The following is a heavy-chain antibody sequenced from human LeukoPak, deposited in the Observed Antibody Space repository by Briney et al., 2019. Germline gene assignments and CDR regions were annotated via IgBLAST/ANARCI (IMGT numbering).Heavy chain of an antibody. CDR1: GFTFNNYI. D-gene: IGHD2-15*01. CDR2: VSFDGSNT. V-gene: IGHV3-30*04. Sequence: GGSLRLSCAASGFTFNNYIMHWVRQAPGKGLEWVAAVSFDGSNTHSSDSARGRFTISRDNSNKMLFLQMSSLTTEDTAVYYCARGGPLHWYFDLWGRGTLVTVSS. J-gene: IGHJ2*01. CDR3: ARGGPLHWYFDL.